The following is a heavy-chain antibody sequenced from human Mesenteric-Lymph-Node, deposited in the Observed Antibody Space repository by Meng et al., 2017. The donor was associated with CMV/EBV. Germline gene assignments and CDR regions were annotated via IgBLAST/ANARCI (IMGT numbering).Heavy chain of an antibody. V-gene: IGHV3-23*01. CDR3: AKDLIVITSKYYHYGLDV. CDR2: ISGSGGST. J-gene: IGHJ6*02. D-gene: IGHD5-12*01. Sequence: GESLKISCAASGFTFSSYAMSWVRQAPGKGLEWVSAISGSGGSTFYTDSVKGRFTISRDNSKNTLYLQMNSLRAEDTAVYYCAKDLIVITSKYYHYGLDVWGQGTTVTVSS. CDR1: GFTFSSYA.